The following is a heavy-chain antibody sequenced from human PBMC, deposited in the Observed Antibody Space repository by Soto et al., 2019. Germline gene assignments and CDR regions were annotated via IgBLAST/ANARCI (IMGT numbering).Heavy chain of an antibody. J-gene: IGHJ4*02. CDR1: GFAFNNYG. V-gene: IGHV3-21*01. CDR3: AREDSIIIPAVSDF. CDR2: ISKSDYT. Sequence: GGSLRLSCTVSGFAFNNYGINWVRQAPGKGLEWVSSISKSDYTYYSDSVKGRFAISRDNAKSSVSLQMNTLRVEDTAVYYCAREDSIIIPAVSDFWGRGTLVTV. D-gene: IGHD2-2*01.